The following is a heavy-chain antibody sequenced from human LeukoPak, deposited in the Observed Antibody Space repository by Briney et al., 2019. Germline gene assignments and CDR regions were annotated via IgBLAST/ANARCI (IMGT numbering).Heavy chain of an antibody. V-gene: IGHV3-7*04. Sequence: GRPLRLSCAASGFTFSSYGMHWVRQAPGKGLEWVANIKQDGSEKYYVDSVKGRFTISRDNAKKSLYLQMNSLRAEDTAVYYCARVTGYCSGGSCYPFDYWGQGTRVTVSS. D-gene: IGHD2-15*01. CDR3: ARVTGYCSGGSCYPFDY. CDR2: IKQDGSEK. J-gene: IGHJ4*02. CDR1: GFTFSSYG.